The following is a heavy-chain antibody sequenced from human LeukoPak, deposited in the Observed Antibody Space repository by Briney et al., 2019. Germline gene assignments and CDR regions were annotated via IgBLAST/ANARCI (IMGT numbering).Heavy chain of an antibody. Sequence: GASVKVSCKASGGTFSSYAISWVRQAPGQGLEWMGGIIPIFGTANYAQKFQGRVTITTDESTSTAYMELRSLRSDDTAVYYCARVMTTVTRFFDYWGQGTLVTVSS. J-gene: IGHJ4*02. CDR3: ARVMTTVTRFFDY. CDR1: GGTFSSYA. CDR2: IIPIFGTA. D-gene: IGHD4-17*01. V-gene: IGHV1-69*05.